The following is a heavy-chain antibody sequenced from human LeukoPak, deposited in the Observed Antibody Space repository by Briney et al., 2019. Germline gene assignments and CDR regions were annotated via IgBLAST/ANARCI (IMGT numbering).Heavy chain of an antibody. Sequence: PGGSLRLSCAASGFTVSSNYMSWVRQAPGKGLEWVSVIYSGGSTYYADSVKGRFTISRDNSKNTLYLQMNSLRAEDTAVYYRARVGYGDYLYFDYWGQGTLVTVSS. D-gene: IGHD4-17*01. CDR3: ARVGYGDYLYFDY. CDR2: IYSGGST. V-gene: IGHV3-66*01. J-gene: IGHJ4*02. CDR1: GFTVSSNY.